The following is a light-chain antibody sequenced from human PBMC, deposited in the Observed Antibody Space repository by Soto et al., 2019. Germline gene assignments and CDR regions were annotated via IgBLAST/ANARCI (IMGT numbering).Light chain of an antibody. CDR3: QQYNKWPQT. J-gene: IGKJ1*01. Sequence: EIVLTQSPGTLSLSPGERATLSCRASQSVSSFYLGWYQQKPGQAPRLLIFDASTRATDIPPSFTGSGSGTEFTLTISSLQSEDIAVYYCQQYNKWPQTFGQGTKVEIK. V-gene: IGKV3-15*01. CDR1: QSVSSFY. CDR2: DAS.